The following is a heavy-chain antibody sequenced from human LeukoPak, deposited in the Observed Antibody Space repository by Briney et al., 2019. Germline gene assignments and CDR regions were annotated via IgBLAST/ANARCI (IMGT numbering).Heavy chain of an antibody. D-gene: IGHD2-2*01. J-gene: IGHJ1*01. V-gene: IGHV4-4*07. CDR1: GGSISSYY. CDR3: ARAAGHCNTTTCYPEYFQH. Sequence: PSETLFLTCTVSGGSISSYYWSWIRQPAGKGLGWIGRFYTSGTTNYNPSLKSRVTMSVDTSRNQLSLELSSVTAADTAVYYCARAAGHCNTTTCYPEYFQHWGQGTLVTVSS. CDR2: FYTSGTT.